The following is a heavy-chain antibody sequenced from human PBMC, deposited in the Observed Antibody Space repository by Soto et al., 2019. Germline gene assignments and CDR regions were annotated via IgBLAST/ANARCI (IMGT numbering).Heavy chain of an antibody. V-gene: IGHV1-3*01. CDR3: ARDRSAYYDFWSGYYLDY. CDR2: INAGNGNT. Sequence: ASVKVSCKASGYTFTSYAMHWLRQAPGQRLEWMGWINAGNGNTKYSQKFQGRVTITRDTSASTAYMELSSLRSEDTAVYYCARDRSAYYDFWSGYYLDYWGQGTLVTVSS. CDR1: GYTFTSYA. J-gene: IGHJ4*02. D-gene: IGHD3-3*01.